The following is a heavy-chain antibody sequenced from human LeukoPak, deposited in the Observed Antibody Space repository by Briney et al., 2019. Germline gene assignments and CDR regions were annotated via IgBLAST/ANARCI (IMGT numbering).Heavy chain of an antibody. CDR2: MNPNSGNT. CDR3: AGGSWEYYFDY. CDR1: GYIFTGYD. D-gene: IGHD6-13*01. V-gene: IGHV1-8*01. Sequence: GASVKVSCKASGYIFTGYDINWVRQATGQGLEWMGWMNPNSGNTGYAQKFQGRVTMTRNTSISTAYMELSSLRSEDTAVYYCAGGSWEYYFDYWGQGTLVTVSS. J-gene: IGHJ4*02.